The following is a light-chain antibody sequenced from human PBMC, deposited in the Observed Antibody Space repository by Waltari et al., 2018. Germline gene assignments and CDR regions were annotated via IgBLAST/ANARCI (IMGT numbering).Light chain of an antibody. V-gene: IGLV1-44*01. Sequence: QSVLTQPPSASGTPGQRVSISCSGSGSNIGSNTVNWYQQLPGTAPKLLIYTNDPRPSGVPDRFSCSKSGTSASLAISGLQSEDEAEYHCAVWDDSLNGPLFAGGTKLTVL. J-gene: IGLJ2*01. CDR3: AVWDDSLNGPL. CDR1: GSNIGSNT. CDR2: TND.